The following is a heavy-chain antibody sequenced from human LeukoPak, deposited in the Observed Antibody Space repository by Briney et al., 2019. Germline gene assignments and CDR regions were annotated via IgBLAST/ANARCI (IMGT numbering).Heavy chain of an antibody. V-gene: IGHV4-61*08. CDR1: GGSISSGDYY. J-gene: IGHJ6*04. CDR2: IYYSGST. CDR3: ARGGIDGSLEDV. D-gene: IGHD5-24*01. Sequence: PSETLSLTCTVSGGSISSGDYYWSWIRQPPGKGLEWIGYIYYSGSTNYNPSLKSRVTISVDTSKNQFSLKLSSVTAADTAVYYCARGGIDGSLEDVWGKGTTVTVSS.